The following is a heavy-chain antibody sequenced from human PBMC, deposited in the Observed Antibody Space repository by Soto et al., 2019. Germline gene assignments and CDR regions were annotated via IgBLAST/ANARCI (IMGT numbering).Heavy chain of an antibody. CDR1: GGPVGYTSFY. D-gene: IGHD6-13*01. Sequence: PSETLSLTCDVSGGPVGYTSFYWGWLRQSPGKRLEWIGSVHHSVTTYYNPSLKGRVTISMDTSKNQFSLRLTSVTAADTAVYYCARDTSSTSLRAEYFQFWGQGTQVTVSS. CDR3: ARDTSSTSLRAEYFQF. CDR2: VHHSVTT. V-gene: IGHV4-39*02. J-gene: IGHJ1*01.